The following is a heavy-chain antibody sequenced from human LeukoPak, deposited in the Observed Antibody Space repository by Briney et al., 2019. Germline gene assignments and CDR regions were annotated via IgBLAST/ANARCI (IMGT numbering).Heavy chain of an antibody. CDR1: GFTFSSYA. CDR3: AKVGDFWSGYYY. Sequence: GGSLRLSCAASGFTFSSYAMSWVRQAPGKGLEWVSAISGSGGSTYYAGSVKGRFTISRDNSKNTLYLQMNSLRAEDTAVYYCAKVGDFWSGYYYWGQGTLVIVSS. V-gene: IGHV3-23*01. J-gene: IGHJ4*02. CDR2: ISGSGGST. D-gene: IGHD3-3*01.